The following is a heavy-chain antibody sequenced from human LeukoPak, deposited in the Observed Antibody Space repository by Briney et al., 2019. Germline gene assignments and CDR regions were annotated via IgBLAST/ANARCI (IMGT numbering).Heavy chain of an antibody. J-gene: IGHJ3*02. CDR3: ASESGRYDSSLDAFDI. V-gene: IGHV1-2*02. Sequence: ASVKVSCKASGYTFTGYYMHWVRQAPGQGLEWMGWINPNSGGTNHAQKFQGRVTMTRDTSISTAYMELSRLRSDDTAVYYCASESGRYDSSLDAFDIWGQGTMVTVSS. CDR1: GYTFTGYY. D-gene: IGHD3-22*01. CDR2: INPNSGGT.